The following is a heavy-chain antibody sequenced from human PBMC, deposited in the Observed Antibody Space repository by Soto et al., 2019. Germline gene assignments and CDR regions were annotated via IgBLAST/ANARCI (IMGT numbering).Heavy chain of an antibody. D-gene: IGHD1-20*01. CDR3: ARGLYNWNYFVY. V-gene: IGHV4-31*03. CDR1: GGSISSGGYY. J-gene: IGHJ4*02. Sequence: SETLSLTCTVSGGSISSGGYYWSWIRQHPGKGLEWIGYIYYSGSTHYNPSLKSRVTISVDTSKNQFSLKLSSVTAADTAVYYFARGLYNWNYFVYWGQGTLVTVS. CDR2: IYYSGST.